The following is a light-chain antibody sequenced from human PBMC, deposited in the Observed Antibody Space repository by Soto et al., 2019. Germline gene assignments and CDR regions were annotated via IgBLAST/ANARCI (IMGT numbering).Light chain of an antibody. CDR2: GAS. Sequence: EIVMTQSPATLSVSPGERATLSCRASQSVSRNLAWYQQKPGQAPRLLIYGASTRATGIPARFSGSGSGTEFTLNISSLKSEDFAVYDCQQYNNWPLLTCGGGTKVEIK. CDR1: QSVSRN. J-gene: IGKJ4*01. CDR3: QQYNNWPLLT. V-gene: IGKV3-15*01.